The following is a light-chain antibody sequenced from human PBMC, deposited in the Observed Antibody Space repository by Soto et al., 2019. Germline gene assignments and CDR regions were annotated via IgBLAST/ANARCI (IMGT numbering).Light chain of an antibody. Sequence: QSALTQPASVFGSPGQSIAISCTGTSSDVGGYNYVSWYQQHPGKAPKLMLYEVSNRPSGVSSRFSGSKSGSTASLTISGLQAEDEGDYYCSSSTTTSTLVFGTGTKVTVL. CDR2: EVS. V-gene: IGLV2-14*01. J-gene: IGLJ1*01. CDR3: SSSTTTSTLV. CDR1: SSDVGGYNY.